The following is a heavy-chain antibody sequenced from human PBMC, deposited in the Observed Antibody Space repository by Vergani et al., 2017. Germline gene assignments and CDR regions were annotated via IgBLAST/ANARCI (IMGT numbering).Heavy chain of an antibody. CDR3: VRGGGWTGTAYMDV. D-gene: IGHD1-1*01. J-gene: IGHJ6*03. Sequence: QVQLVESGGGVVQPGRSQRLSCVASGFTFSDDSMHWGRPAPGKGLEWVAVIAYDGSKSYYADSVKGRFTISGDNSKNTVYLQMNSLGVEDTAVYYCVRGGGWTGTAYMDVWGNGTTVTVFS. V-gene: IGHV3-30-3*01. CDR2: IAYDGSKS. CDR1: GFTFSDDS.